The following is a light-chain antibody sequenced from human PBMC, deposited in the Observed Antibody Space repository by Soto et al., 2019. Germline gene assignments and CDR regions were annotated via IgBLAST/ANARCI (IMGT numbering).Light chain of an antibody. J-gene: IGKJ1*01. Sequence: DIQMTQSPSSLSVSVGDRVTITCRASQSISNYLNWYQQKPGKAPKLLIYAASTLQSGVPSRFSGSGSGTDFTLTVSSLQPEDFATYYCQQSYSTPRMFGQGTKVEIK. CDR2: AAS. CDR1: QSISNY. CDR3: QQSYSTPRM. V-gene: IGKV1-39*01.